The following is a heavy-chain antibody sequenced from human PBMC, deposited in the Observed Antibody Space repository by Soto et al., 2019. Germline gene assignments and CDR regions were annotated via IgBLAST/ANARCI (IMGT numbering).Heavy chain of an antibody. CDR1: GFSFNDYA. J-gene: IGHJ3*02. CDR2: INDDGDST. D-gene: IGHD3-22*01. V-gene: IGHV3-23*01. Sequence: EVQLLESGGGVVQPGGSLRLSCAASGFSFNDYAMTWVRQAPGKGLEWVSAINDDGDSTYYADSVKGRFTISRDNSKTTVFLEMNSLRAEDTAAYHCAKVVVMRAVNDALDIWGQGTMVTVSS. CDR3: AKVVVMRAVNDALDI.